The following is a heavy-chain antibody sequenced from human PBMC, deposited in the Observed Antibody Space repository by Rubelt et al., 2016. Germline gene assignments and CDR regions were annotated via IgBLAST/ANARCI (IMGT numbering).Heavy chain of an antibody. CDR2: ISSSSSTI. Sequence: GGGVVQPGRSLRLSCAASGFAFGDYAMHWVRQAPGKGLEWVSYISSSSSTIYYADSVKGRFTISRDNAKNSLYLQKNSLRAEDTAVYYCAGRGTAVTLDYWGQGTLVTVSS. V-gene: IGHV3-48*01. J-gene: IGHJ4*02. D-gene: IGHD4-17*01. CDR1: GFAFGDYA. CDR3: AGRGTAVTLDY.